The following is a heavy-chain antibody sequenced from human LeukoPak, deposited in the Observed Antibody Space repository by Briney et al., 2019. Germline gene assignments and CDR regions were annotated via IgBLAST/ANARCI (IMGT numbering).Heavy chain of an antibody. CDR2: INHSGST. CDR1: GGSFSGYY. CDR3: ARGGGRGTGLGYYFDY. Sequence: SGTLSLTCAVYGGSFSGYYWSWIRQPPGKGLEWIGEINHSGSTNYNPSLKSRVTISVDTSKNQFSLKLSSVTAADTAVYYCARGGGRGTGLGYYFDYWGQGTLVTVSS. J-gene: IGHJ4*02. V-gene: IGHV4-34*01. D-gene: IGHD7-27*01.